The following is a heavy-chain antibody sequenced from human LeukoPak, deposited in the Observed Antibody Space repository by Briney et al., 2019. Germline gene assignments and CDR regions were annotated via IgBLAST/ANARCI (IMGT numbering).Heavy chain of an antibody. CDR2: INHSGST. CDR1: DGSFSGYY. D-gene: IGHD3-10*01. CDR3: ARKKARRGNYYGSGSYYWFDP. Sequence: SETLSLTCAVYDGSFSGYYWSWIRQPPGKGLEWIGEINHSGSTKYNPSLKSRVTISVDTSKNQFSLKLSSVTAADTAVYYCARKKARRGNYYGSGSYYWFDPWGQGTLVTVSS. V-gene: IGHV4-34*01. J-gene: IGHJ5*02.